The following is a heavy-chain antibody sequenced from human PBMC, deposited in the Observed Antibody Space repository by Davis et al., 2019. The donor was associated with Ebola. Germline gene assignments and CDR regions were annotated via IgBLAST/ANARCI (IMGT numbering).Heavy chain of an antibody. Sequence: GGSLRLSCAASGFTFDDYAMHWVRHAPGKGLEWVSGISWNSGSIGYADSVKGRFTISRDNAKNSLYLQMNSLRAEDTALYYCAKDLQYYYGSEATRGFDYWGQGTLVTVSS. CDR2: ISWNSGSI. V-gene: IGHV3-9*01. J-gene: IGHJ4*02. CDR3: AKDLQYYYGSEATRGFDY. CDR1: GFTFDDYA. D-gene: IGHD3-10*01.